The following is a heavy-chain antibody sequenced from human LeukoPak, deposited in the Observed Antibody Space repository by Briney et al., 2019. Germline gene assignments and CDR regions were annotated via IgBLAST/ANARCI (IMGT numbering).Heavy chain of an antibody. CDR1: GFTVSSSF. V-gene: IGHV3-66*02. D-gene: IGHD2-2*02. CDR2: IYSGGDT. J-gene: IGHJ5*02. Sequence: GGSLRLSCAAYGFTVSSSFMSWVRQAPGKGLEWVSVIYSGGDTYYADSVKGRFTISRDNFKNTLYLQMNSLRTDDTAVYYCARDYCSSISCYTRWFDPWGQGTLVTVSS. CDR3: ARDYCSSISCYTRWFDP.